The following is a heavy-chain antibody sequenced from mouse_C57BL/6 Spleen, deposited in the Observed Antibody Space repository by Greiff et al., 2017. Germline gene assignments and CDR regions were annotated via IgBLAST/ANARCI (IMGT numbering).Heavy chain of an antibody. D-gene: IGHD2-4*01. CDR1: GYTFTSYW. Sequence: QVQLQQPGAELVKPGASVKLSCKASGYTFTSYWMHWVKQRPGQGLEWIGMIHPNSGSTNYNEKFKSKATLTVDKSSSTAYMQLSSLTSEDSAVYYCARSRYYDYDGGAWFAYWGQGTLVTVSA. CDR2: IHPNSGST. V-gene: IGHV1-64*01. J-gene: IGHJ3*01. CDR3: ARSRYYDYDGGAWFAY.